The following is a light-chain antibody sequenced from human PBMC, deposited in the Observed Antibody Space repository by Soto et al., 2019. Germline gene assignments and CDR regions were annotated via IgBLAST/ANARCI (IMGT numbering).Light chain of an antibody. CDR1: QSVSSN. CDR2: GAS. CDR3: QQYGSSLFT. Sequence: EIVMTQSPATLSVSPGERATLSCRASQSVSSNLAWYQQKPGQAPRLLIYGASTRATGIPDRFSGSGSGTDFTLTISRLEPEDFAVYYCQQYGSSLFTFGGGTKVDIK. V-gene: IGKV3-20*01. J-gene: IGKJ4*01.